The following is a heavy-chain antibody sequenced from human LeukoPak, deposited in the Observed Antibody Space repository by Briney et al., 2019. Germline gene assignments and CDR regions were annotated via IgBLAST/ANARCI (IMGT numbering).Heavy chain of an antibody. CDR3: AKDLHYGSADY. J-gene: IGHJ4*02. D-gene: IGHD3-10*01. V-gene: IGHV3-74*01. CDR2: INNDGSIT. CDR1: GFTFSSYW. Sequence: GGSLRLSCAASGFTFSSYWMHRVRQDPGKGLVWVSHINNDGSITNYADSVKGRFTISRDNAKNTLYLQMNSLRAEDTAVYYCAKDLHYGSADYWGQGTLVTVSS.